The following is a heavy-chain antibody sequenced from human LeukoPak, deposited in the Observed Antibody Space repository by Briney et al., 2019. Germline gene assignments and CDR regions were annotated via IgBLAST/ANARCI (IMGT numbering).Heavy chain of an antibody. J-gene: IGHJ4*02. CDR2: IFYSGST. V-gene: IGHV4-59*01. CDR3: ARGDSSGWYSYFDY. CDR1: GGSISSYY. Sequence: SETLSLTCTVSGGSISSYYWNWIRQPPGKGLEWIGFIFYSGSTNYNPSLKSRVTISVDTSKNQFSLKVSSVTAADTAVYYCARGDSSGWYSYFDYWGQGTLVTVSS. D-gene: IGHD6-19*01.